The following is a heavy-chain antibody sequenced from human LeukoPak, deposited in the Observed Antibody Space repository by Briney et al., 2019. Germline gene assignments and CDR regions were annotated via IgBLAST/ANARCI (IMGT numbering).Heavy chain of an antibody. CDR3: ARPRGGYNYYYGMDV. Sequence: GASLQISCKGSGFRFSTFWIGWVRQMPGKGLEWMGVIYAGDSDARYSPSFQGQVTISADKSISTAYLQWSSLKASDTAMYYCARPRGGYNYYYGMDVWGQGTTVTVSS. V-gene: IGHV5-51*01. D-gene: IGHD2-15*01. CDR1: GFRFSTFW. J-gene: IGHJ6*02. CDR2: IYAGDSDA.